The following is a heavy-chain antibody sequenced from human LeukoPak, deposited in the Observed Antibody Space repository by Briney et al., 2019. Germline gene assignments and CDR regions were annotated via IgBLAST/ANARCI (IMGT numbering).Heavy chain of an antibody. Sequence: ASGKVSCKASGYTFTGYYMHWVRQAPGQGLEWMGWINPNSGGTNYAQKFQGRVTMTRDTSISTAYMELSRLRSDDTAEYYCARSPLWFGELYSDYWGQGTLVTVSS. J-gene: IGHJ4*02. CDR1: GYTFTGYY. D-gene: IGHD3-10*01. CDR3: ARSPLWFGELYSDY. CDR2: INPNSGGT. V-gene: IGHV1-2*02.